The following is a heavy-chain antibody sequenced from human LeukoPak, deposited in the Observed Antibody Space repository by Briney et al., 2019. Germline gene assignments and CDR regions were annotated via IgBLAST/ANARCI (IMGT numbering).Heavy chain of an antibody. J-gene: IGHJ5*02. CDR2: IDKKDNLYAT. CDR1: GFTFSGSA. V-gene: IGHV3-73*01. CDR3: TRDKGTYNWFDP. Sequence: GGSLRLSCAASGFTFSGSAVHWVRQSSGKGLEWVGHIDKKDNLYATAYAESVKGRFTISRDDSKDTAFLHMDSLKTEDTALYYCTRDKGTYNWFDPWGQGTLVTVSS. D-gene: IGHD2-15*01.